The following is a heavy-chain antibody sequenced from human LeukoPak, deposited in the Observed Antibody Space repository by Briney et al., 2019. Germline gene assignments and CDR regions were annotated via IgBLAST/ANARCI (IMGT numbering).Heavy chain of an antibody. CDR3: ARVFALLIGYSSSWPAFDY. Sequence: SETLSLTCAVYGGSFSGYYWSWIRQPQGKGLEWIGEINHSGSTNYNPSLKSRVTISVDTSKNQFSLKLSSVTAADTAVYYCARVFALLIGYSSSWPAFDYWGQGTLVTVSS. D-gene: IGHD6-13*01. V-gene: IGHV4-34*01. CDR2: INHSGST. CDR1: GGSFSGYY. J-gene: IGHJ4*02.